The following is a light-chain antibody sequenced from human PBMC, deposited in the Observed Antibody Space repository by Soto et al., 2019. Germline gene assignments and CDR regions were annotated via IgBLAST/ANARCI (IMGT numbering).Light chain of an antibody. CDR3: VLYMGSGIVV. J-gene: IGLJ2*01. CDR1: SGSVSTSYY. Sequence: QAVVTQEPSFSVSPGGTVTLTCGLSSGSVSTSYYPSWYQQTPGQAPRTLIYSTNTRSSGVPDRFSGSILGNKAALTITGVQEDDESDYYCVLYMGSGIVVFGGGTKVTVL. V-gene: IGLV8-61*01. CDR2: STN.